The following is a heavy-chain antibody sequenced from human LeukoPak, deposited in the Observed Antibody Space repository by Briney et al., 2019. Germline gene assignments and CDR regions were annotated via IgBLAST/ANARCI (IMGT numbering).Heavy chain of an antibody. CDR2: INSDGSST. CDR3: AKDSVVTPGGDAFDI. V-gene: IGHV3-74*01. J-gene: IGHJ3*02. D-gene: IGHD4-23*01. Sequence: PGGSLRLSCAASGFTFSSYWMHWVRQAPGKGLVWVSRINSDGSSTSYADSVKGRFTIPRDNAKNTLYLQMNSLRAEDTALYYCAKDSVVTPGGDAFDIWGQGTMVTVSS. CDR1: GFTFSSYW.